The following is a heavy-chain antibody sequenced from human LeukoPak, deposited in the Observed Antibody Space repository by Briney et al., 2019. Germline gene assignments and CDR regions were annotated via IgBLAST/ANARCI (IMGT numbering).Heavy chain of an antibody. CDR3: ARHLNNCGDDCYIFDY. V-gene: IGHV4-59*08. D-gene: IGHD2-21*01. CDR2: IYYSGST. Sequence: KPSETLSLTCTVSGGSIFSYYWSWIRQPPGKGLEWMGYIYYSGSTNYNPSLKSRVTISVDTSKNQFSLRVSSVTAADTAVYYCARHLNNCGDDCYIFDYWGQGTLVTVPS. J-gene: IGHJ4*02. CDR1: GGSIFSYY.